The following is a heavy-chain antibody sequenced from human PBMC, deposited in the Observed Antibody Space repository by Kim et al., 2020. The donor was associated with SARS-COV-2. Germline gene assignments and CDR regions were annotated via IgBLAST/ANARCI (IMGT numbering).Heavy chain of an antibody. J-gene: IGHJ3*02. Sequence: GGSLRLSCAASGFTFSSYSMNWVRQAPGKGLEWVSSISSSSSYIYYADSVKGRFTISRDNAKNSLYLQMNSLRAEDTAVYYCARDRSGFGELLFRHADAFDIWGQGTMVTVSS. V-gene: IGHV3-21*01. D-gene: IGHD3-10*01. CDR1: GFTFSSYS. CDR3: ARDRSGFGELLFRHADAFDI. CDR2: ISSSSSYI.